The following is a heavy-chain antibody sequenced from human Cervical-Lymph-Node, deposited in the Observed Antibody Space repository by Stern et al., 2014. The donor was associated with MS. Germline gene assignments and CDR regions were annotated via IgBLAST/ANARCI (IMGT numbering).Heavy chain of an antibody. CDR3: AKGTGSIPGYYGMDV. CDR2: ISSDGSNK. J-gene: IGHJ6*02. V-gene: IGHV3-30*18. Sequence: QVQLVESGGGVVQPGRSLRLSCEASGFTFSSSGMHWVRQAPGQGLEWVAVISSDGSNKYYADSVKGRFTITRDNSKNTLYMQMNSVRAEDTAVYYCAKGTGSIPGYYGMDVWGQGTTVTVSS. CDR1: GFTFSSSG.